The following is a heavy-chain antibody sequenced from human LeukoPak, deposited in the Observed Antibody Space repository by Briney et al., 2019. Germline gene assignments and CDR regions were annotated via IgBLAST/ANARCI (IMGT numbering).Heavy chain of an antibody. CDR2: ISTYSGNT. D-gene: IGHD3-22*01. CDR3: ARSMGIVVDIPDY. Sequence: ASVKVSCKASGYTFTSFGISWVRQAPGQGPEWMGWISTYSGNTNYAQNLQGRVTMTTDTSTSTAYMELRSLRSDDTAVYYCARSMGIVVDIPDYWGQGTLVTVSS. J-gene: IGHJ4*02. CDR1: GYTFTSFG. V-gene: IGHV1-18*01.